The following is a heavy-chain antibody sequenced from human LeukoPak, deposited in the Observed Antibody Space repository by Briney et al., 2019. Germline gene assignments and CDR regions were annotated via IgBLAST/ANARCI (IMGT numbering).Heavy chain of an antibody. J-gene: IGHJ4*02. CDR3: ARDAQRGFDYSNSLQY. D-gene: IGHD4-11*01. V-gene: IGHV3-33*01. CDR1: GFIFSHYG. CDR2: IWSDGTNR. Sequence: GTSLRLSCAASGFIFSHYGLHWVRQAPGKGLEWVAVIWSDGTNRYYGDSVKGRFSISRDDSQKRVFLQMNNLRADDTAVYYCARDAQRGFDYSNSLQYWGQGALVTVSS.